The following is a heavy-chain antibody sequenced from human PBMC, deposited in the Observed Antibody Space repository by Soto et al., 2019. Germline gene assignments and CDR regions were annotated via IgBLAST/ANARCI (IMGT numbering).Heavy chain of an antibody. CDR3: ARPGGYCSGGSCFVY. Sequence: SVKVSCKASGGTFSSYSISWVLQAPGQGLEWMGGIIPIFGTANYAQKFQGRVTITADESTSTAYMELSSLRSEDTAVYYCARPGGYCSGGSCFVYWGQGTLVTVSS. J-gene: IGHJ4*02. CDR1: GGTFSSYS. D-gene: IGHD2-15*01. V-gene: IGHV1-69*13. CDR2: IIPIFGTA.